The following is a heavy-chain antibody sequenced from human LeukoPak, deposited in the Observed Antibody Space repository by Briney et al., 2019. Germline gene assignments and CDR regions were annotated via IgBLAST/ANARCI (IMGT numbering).Heavy chain of an antibody. CDR2: IGLSGSPL. V-gene: IGHV3-11*04. J-gene: IGHJ4*02. D-gene: IGHD3-22*01. Sequence: PGGSLRLSCAVSGFPFTRFCMSWIRQAPGKGLEWISYIGLSGSPLDYADSVRGRFTISRDNAKNSLYLDMNSLRAEDTAVYHCARKDFSSGSFSYWGQGTLVTVSS. CDR3: ARKDFSSGSFSY. CDR1: GFPFTRFC.